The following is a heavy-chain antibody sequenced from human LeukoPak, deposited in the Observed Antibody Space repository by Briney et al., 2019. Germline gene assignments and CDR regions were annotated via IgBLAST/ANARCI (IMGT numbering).Heavy chain of an antibody. CDR1: GYTFTSYA. CDR3: AREDHTDETRGDYYYGMDV. V-gene: IGHV1-3*01. D-gene: IGHD3-10*01. Sequence: ASVKVSCKASGYTFTSYAMHWVRQAPGQRLEWMGWINAGNGNTKYSQKFQGRVTITRDTFASTAYMELSSLRSEDTAVYYCAREDHTDETRGDYYYGMDVWGQGTTVTVSS. J-gene: IGHJ6*02. CDR2: INAGNGNT.